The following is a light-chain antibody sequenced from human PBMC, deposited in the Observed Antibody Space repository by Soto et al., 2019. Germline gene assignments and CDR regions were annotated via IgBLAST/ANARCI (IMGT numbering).Light chain of an antibody. CDR2: GAS. J-gene: IGKJ1*01. Sequence: EMVLTQSPGTLSLSPGERATLSCRASQSVSSNYLAWYRRKPGQAHRLLIYGASNRATDIPGRFSGSGSGTDFTLTITRLEPEDFAVYYCQQYGSSPPTCGPGTRVEIK. CDR3: QQYGSSPPT. CDR1: QSVSSNY. V-gene: IGKV3-20*01.